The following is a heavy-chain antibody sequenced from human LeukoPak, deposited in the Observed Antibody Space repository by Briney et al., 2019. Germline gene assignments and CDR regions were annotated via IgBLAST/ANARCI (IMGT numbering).Heavy chain of an antibody. CDR2: IYTSGST. J-gene: IGHJ6*03. D-gene: IGHD3-22*01. V-gene: IGHV4-38-2*02. CDR1: GYSISSGCY. CDR3: ARAGPYDSSGYYYKYYYYMDV. Sequence: PSETLSLTCTVSGYSISSGCYWGWIRQPPGKGLEWIGRIYTSGSTNYNPSLKSRVTMSVDTSKNQFSLKLSSVTAADTAVYYCARAGPYDSSGYYYKYYYYMDVWGKGTTVTISS.